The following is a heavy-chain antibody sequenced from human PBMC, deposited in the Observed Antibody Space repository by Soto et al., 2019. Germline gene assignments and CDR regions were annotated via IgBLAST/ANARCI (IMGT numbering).Heavy chain of an antibody. CDR3: ARAPTGTTNPSPFDY. V-gene: IGHV5-51*01. J-gene: IGHJ4*02. CDR2: IYPGDSDT. D-gene: IGHD1-7*01. Sequence: GESLKISCKGSGYTFSGSWIGWVRQMPGQGLEWMGIIYPGDSDTRYSPSFRGQVSISADKSANVAYLQWISLKASDTAVYYCARAPTGTTNPSPFDYWGQGTLVTVSS. CDR1: GYTFSGSW.